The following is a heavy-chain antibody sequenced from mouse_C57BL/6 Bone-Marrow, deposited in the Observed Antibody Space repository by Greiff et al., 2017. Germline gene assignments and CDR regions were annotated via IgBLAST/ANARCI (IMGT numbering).Heavy chain of an antibody. J-gene: IGHJ2*01. CDR2: INPNNGGT. CDR1: GYTFTDYN. CDR3: ARTLYYYGSSYMGY. Sequence: VQLQQSGPELVKPGASVKMSCKASGYTFTDYNMHWVKQSHGKSLEWIGYINPNNGGTSYNQKFKGKATLTVNKSASTAYMELRSLTSEDSAVYYCARTLYYYGSSYMGYWGQGTTLTVSS. D-gene: IGHD1-1*01. V-gene: IGHV1-22*01.